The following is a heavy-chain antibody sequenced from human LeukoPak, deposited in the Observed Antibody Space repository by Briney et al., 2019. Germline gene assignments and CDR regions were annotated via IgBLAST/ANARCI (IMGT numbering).Heavy chain of an antibody. J-gene: IGHJ3*02. CDR2: INHSGST. D-gene: IGHD2-2*01. V-gene: IGHV4-34*01. Sequence: PSETLSLTCAVYGGSFSGYYWSWIRQPPGKGLEWIGEINHSGSTNYNPSLESRVTISVDTSKNQFSLKLSSVAAADTAVYFCVRTRLSDHIVPAAERADDACDMWGQGTMVTVSS. CDR3: VRTRLSDHIVPAAERADDACDM. CDR1: GGSFSGYY.